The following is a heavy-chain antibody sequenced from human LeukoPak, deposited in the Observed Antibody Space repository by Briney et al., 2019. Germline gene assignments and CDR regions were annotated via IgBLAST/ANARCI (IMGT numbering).Heavy chain of an antibody. CDR3: ARGGPIIDDAFDI. CDR2: ISSDGTIK. CDR1: GFTFSSYW. J-gene: IGHJ3*02. Sequence: GGSLRLSCAASGFTFSSYWMNWVRQAPGKGLEWVAVISSDGTIKYYADSVKGRFTISRDNSKNTLYLQMNSLRAEDTAVYYCARGGPIIDDAFDIWGQGTMVTVSS. D-gene: IGHD3-10*01. V-gene: IGHV3-30-3*01.